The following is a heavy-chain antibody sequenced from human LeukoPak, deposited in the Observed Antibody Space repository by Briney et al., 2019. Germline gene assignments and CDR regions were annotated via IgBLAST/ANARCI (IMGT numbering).Heavy chain of an antibody. J-gene: IGHJ5*02. V-gene: IGHV5-51*01. Sequence: KNGESLKISCKGSGYRFTSYWIGWVRQMPGKGLEWMGIIYPGDSDTRYSPSFQGQVTISADTSISTAYLQWSSLKASDTAMYYCARFMSGSGTSYNRFDPWGQGTLVTVSS. CDR2: IYPGDSDT. D-gene: IGHD3-10*01. CDR3: ARFMSGSGTSYNRFDP. CDR1: GYRFTSYW.